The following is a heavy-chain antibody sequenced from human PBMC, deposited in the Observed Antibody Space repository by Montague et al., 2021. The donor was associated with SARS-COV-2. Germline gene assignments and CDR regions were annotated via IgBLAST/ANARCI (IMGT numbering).Heavy chain of an antibody. CDR2: FYHSGST. D-gene: IGHD4-11*01. CDR1: GYSISSGYY. Sequence: SETLSLTCTVSGYSISSGYYWGWIRQPPGKGLEWIGSFYHSGSTYYNPSLKSRVTISVDTSKNQFSLKLSSVTAADTAVYYCARDDYTPGDYYYYYGMDVWGQGTTVTVSS. V-gene: IGHV4-38-2*02. J-gene: IGHJ6*02. CDR3: ARDDYTPGDYYYYYGMDV.